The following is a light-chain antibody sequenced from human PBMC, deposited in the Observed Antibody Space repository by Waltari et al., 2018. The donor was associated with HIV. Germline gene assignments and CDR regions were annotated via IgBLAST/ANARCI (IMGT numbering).Light chain of an antibody. CDR3: QQYDNLPRRYT. J-gene: IGKJ3*01. V-gene: IGKV1-33*01. CDR2: DAS. Sequence: DIQMTQSPSSLSASVGDRVTITCQASQDISNNLNWYQQKPGKAPKLLIYDASNLETGVPSTFSGSGSGTDFTLTISSLQPEDIATYYCQQYDNLPRRYTFGPGTKVEIK. CDR1: QDISNN.